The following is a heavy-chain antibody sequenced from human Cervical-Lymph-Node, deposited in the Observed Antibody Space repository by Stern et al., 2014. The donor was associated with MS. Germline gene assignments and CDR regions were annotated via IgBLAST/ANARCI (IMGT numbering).Heavy chain of an antibody. CDR1: GYPFTSYS. CDR3: ARAYSSTWYPGEFFDY. CDR2: INTNTGNP. D-gene: IGHD6-13*01. Sequence: VQLVESGSELKKPGASVKVSCKASGYPFTSYSINWVRQAPGQGLEWMGWINTNTGNPTYARGLTGRFVFSLDTSVSTAYLQITSLKGDDTAVYYCARAYSSTWYPGEFFDYWGQGTLVTVSS. V-gene: IGHV7-4-1*02. J-gene: IGHJ4*02.